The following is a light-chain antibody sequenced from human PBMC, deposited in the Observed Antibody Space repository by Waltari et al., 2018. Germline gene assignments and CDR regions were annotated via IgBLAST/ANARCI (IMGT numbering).Light chain of an antibody. V-gene: IGKV3-20*01. CDR3: QKYESFLGT. J-gene: IGKJ1*01. CDR1: QSIGIY. CDR2: HAS. Sequence: EIEMTQSPGTLSLSPGERATLTCRASQSIGIYLAWYQQKPGQAPRLLMYHASSRDTGIPDRFSGSGSGTDFSLTISRLEPEDFAVYYCQKYESFLGTFGQGTKVEIK.